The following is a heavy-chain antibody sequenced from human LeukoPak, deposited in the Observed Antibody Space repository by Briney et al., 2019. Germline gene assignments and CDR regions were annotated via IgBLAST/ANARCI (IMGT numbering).Heavy chain of an antibody. V-gene: IGHV3-7*03. CDR2: IKQDGGEK. Sequence: GGSLRLSCVDSGITFSRYWMSWVRQAPGKGLEWVANIKQDGGEKYYVDSVKGRFTISRDNAKNSLYLQMSSLRVEDTAVYYCARDGRPLDYWGQGTLVTVSS. CDR1: GITFSRYW. CDR3: ARDGRPLDY. J-gene: IGHJ4*02.